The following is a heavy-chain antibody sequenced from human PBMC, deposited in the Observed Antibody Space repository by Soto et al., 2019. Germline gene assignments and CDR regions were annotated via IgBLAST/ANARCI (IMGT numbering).Heavy chain of an antibody. Sequence: SETLSLTCTVSGGSVSSYYWSWIRQPPGKGLEWIGYIYYSGSTNYNPSLKSRVTLSADKSKNQFSLKLNSVTAADTAVYYCARAHQPLDVWGKGTTVTVSS. J-gene: IGHJ6*03. V-gene: IGHV4-59*02. CDR2: IYYSGST. D-gene: IGHD2-2*01. CDR3: ARAHQPLDV. CDR1: GGSVSSYY.